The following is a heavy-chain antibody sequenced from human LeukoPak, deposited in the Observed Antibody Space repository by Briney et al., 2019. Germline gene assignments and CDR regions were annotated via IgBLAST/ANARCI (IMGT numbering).Heavy chain of an antibody. J-gene: IGHJ5*02. V-gene: IGHV4-59*11. Sequence: PSETLSLTCTVSGGSISSHYWSWIRQPPGKGLEWIGYIYYSGSTNYNPSLKSRVTISVDTSKNQFSLKLSSVTAADTAVYYCAREGCSSTSCFNWFDPWGQGTLVTVSS. D-gene: IGHD2-2*01. CDR1: GGSISSHY. CDR3: AREGCSSTSCFNWFDP. CDR2: IYYSGST.